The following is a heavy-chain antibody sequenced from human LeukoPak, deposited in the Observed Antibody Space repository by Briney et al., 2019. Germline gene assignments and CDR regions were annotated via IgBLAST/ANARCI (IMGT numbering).Heavy chain of an antibody. D-gene: IGHD5-24*01. CDR3: ARESSGWLQLFDY. CDR1: GFTVSSKY. V-gene: IGHV3-66*01. Sequence: GGSLRLSCAASGFTVSSKYMSWVRQAPGKGLEWVSVIYSGGSTYYADSVKGRFTISRDNSKNTVYLQMNSLGAEDTAVYYCARESSGWLQLFDYWGQGTLVTVSS. J-gene: IGHJ4*02. CDR2: IYSGGST.